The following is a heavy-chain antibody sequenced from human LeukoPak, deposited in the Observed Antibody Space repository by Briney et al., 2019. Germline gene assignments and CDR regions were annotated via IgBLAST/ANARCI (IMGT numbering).Heavy chain of an antibody. J-gene: IGHJ3*02. Sequence: PSQTLSFTCTVSGGSISSGSYYWSWIRQPAGKGLEWIGRIYTSGSTHYNPSLKSRVTISVDTSKNQFSLKLSSVTAADTAVYYCARDLISGYCSGGSCYSGPDDAFDIWGQGTMVTVSS. V-gene: IGHV4-61*02. CDR1: GGSISSGSYY. CDR3: ARDLISGYCSGGSCYSGPDDAFDI. CDR2: IYTSGST. D-gene: IGHD2-15*01.